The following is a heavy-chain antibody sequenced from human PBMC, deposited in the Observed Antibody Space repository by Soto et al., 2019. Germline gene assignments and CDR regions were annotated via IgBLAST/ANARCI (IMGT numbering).Heavy chain of an antibody. J-gene: IGHJ4*02. D-gene: IGHD4-17*01. CDR1: GGSISSRSYY. V-gene: IGHV4-39*01. CDR2: IYYSGST. Sequence: SETLSLTCTVSGGSISSRSYYWGWIRQPPGKGLEWIGSIYYSGSTYYKPSLKSRVTISVDTSKNQFSLKLSSVTAADTAVYYCARRPNYGDYGDDYWGQGTLVTVYS. CDR3: ARRPNYGDYGDDY.